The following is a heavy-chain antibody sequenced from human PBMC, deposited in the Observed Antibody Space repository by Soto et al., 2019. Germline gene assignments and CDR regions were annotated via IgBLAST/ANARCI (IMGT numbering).Heavy chain of an antibody. CDR2: IYYSGST. CDR3: ATFSMVRGVISPLDY. CDR1: GGSISSGDYY. V-gene: IGHV4-30-4*01. D-gene: IGHD3-10*01. J-gene: IGHJ4*02. Sequence: SETLSLTCTVSGGSISSGDYYWSWIRQPPGKGLEWIGYIYYSGSTYYNPSLKSRVTISVDTSKNQFSLKLSSVTAADTAVYYCATFSMVRGVISPLDYWGQGTLVTGSS.